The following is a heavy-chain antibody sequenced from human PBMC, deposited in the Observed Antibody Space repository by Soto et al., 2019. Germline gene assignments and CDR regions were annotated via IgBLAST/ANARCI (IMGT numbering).Heavy chain of an antibody. CDR2: INPNSGGT. CDR3: DGRWKNDAFGI. CDR1: GYTFTGYY. D-gene: IGHD1-1*01. Sequence: GASVKVSCKASGYTFTGYYRHWVRQAPGQGLEWRRWINPNSGGTNYAHKFQGRVTMTRDAYLRTAYMELSRLXSDDTAVYYCDGRWKNDAFGIWGQRKMVTVSS. J-gene: IGHJ3*02. V-gene: IGHV1-2*07.